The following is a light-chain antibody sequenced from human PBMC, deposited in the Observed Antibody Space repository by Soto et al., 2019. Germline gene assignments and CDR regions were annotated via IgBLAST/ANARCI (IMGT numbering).Light chain of an antibody. Sequence: DIVLTQSPGTLSLSPGERVTLSCRASQIVTSDYLAWYHQEPGQAPRLLIYGASSRATGIPDRFSGSGSGTDFTLTISRLEPEDFAVYYCQQFDTSPRTFGQGTKVDIK. CDR1: QIVTSDY. CDR3: QQFDTSPRT. V-gene: IGKV3-20*01. J-gene: IGKJ1*01. CDR2: GAS.